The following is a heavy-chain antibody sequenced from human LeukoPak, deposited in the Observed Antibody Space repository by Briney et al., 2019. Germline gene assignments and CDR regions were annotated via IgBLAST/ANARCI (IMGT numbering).Heavy chain of an antibody. V-gene: IGHV4-59*01. J-gene: IGHJ4*02. CDR1: GASISSYY. Sequence: PSETLSLTCTVSGASISSYYWSWIRQPPGKGLEWLGYIYYSGSTNYNPSLKSRVTISVDMSKNQFSLKLSSVTAADTAVYYCARAPFEGSGWYIYYFDYWGQGTLVTVSS. CDR2: IYYSGST. CDR3: ARAPFEGSGWYIYYFDY. D-gene: IGHD6-19*01.